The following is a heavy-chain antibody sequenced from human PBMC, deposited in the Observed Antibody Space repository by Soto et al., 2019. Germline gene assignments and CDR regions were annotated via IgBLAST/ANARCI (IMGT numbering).Heavy chain of an antibody. J-gene: IGHJ5*02. CDR2: ISAYNGNA. V-gene: IGHV1-18*04. D-gene: IGHD1-26*01. CDR3: ARGVRGSHLSSGWFDP. Sequence: ASVKVSCKASGYTFTSYGISWVRQAPGQGLEWMGWISAYNGNANYAQKLQGRVTMTTDTSTSTAYMELRSLRSDDTAVYYCARGVRGSHLSSGWFDPWGQGTLVTVS. CDR1: GYTFTSYG.